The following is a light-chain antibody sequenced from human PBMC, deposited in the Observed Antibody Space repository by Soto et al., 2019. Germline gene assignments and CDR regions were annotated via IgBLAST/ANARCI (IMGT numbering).Light chain of an antibody. V-gene: IGKV3-20*01. CDR2: GAS. J-gene: IGKJ5*01. CDR3: QQYGSSPPIT. Sequence: EIVLTQSPGTLSLSPGERATLSCRASQSLSSSYLAWYQQKPGQAPRLLIYGASSRATGIPDRFSGSGSGTDFTLTISRLEPEDFAVYYCQQYGSSPPITFGQGTRREIK. CDR1: QSLSSSY.